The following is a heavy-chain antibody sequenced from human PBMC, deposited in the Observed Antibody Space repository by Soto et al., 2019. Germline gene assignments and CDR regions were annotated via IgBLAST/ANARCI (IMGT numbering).Heavy chain of an antibody. Sequence: GGSLRLSCVASGFSITGFAMSWVRQAPGKGLEWASAISASGGSTYADSVKGRFTISRDNSKNTLYLQMNSLRVEDTAVYYCAKVLSSGSYSGALEYWGQGALVTVSS. V-gene: IGHV3-23*01. CDR3: AKVLSSGSYSGALEY. D-gene: IGHD1-26*01. CDR1: GFSITGFA. CDR2: ISASGGST. J-gene: IGHJ4*02.